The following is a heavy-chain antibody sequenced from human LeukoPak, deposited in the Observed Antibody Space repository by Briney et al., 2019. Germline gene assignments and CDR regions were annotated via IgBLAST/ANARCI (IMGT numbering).Heavy chain of an antibody. CDR3: AREGGSYYHWFDP. J-gene: IGHJ5*02. CDR1: GGSISNYY. D-gene: IGHD1-26*01. V-gene: IGHV4-59*01. CDR2: IFYSGST. Sequence: SETLSLTCTLSGGSISNYYWSWIRQPPGKGLEWIGDIFYSGSTNYNPSLKSRVTISLDTSKNQFSLKLTSVSAADTAVYYCAREGGSYYHWFDPWGQGTLVTVSS.